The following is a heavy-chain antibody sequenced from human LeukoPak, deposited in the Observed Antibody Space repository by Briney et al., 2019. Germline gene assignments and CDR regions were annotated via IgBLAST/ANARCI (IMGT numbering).Heavy chain of an antibody. V-gene: IGHV4-59*11. J-gene: IGHJ6*03. Sequence: SETLSLTCTVSGGSISGHYWSWTRQPPGKGLEWIGYIYYTGSTNYNPSLMSRVTISADTSKNQFFLMVSSVTAADTALYYCARGPSYYYMDVWGKGTTVTVSS. CDR3: ARGPSYYYMDV. CDR1: GGSISGHY. CDR2: IYYTGST.